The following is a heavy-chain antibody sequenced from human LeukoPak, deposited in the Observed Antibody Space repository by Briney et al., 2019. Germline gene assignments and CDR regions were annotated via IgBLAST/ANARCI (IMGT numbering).Heavy chain of an antibody. CDR2: IHYSGST. CDR3: ARTTEGYCRGRSCYSYYYYMDV. J-gene: IGHJ6*03. CDR1: GGSISSYY. V-gene: IGHV4-59*01. Sequence: SETLSLTCTVSGGSISSYYWSWIRQPPGKGLEWIGYIHYSGSTNCNPSLKSRVTISVDTSKNQFSLKLSSVTAADTAVYYCARTTEGYCRGRSCYSYYYYMDVWGKGTTVTVSS. D-gene: IGHD2-15*01.